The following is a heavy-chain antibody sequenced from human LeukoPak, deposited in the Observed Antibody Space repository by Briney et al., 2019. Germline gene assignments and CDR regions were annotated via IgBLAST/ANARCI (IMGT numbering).Heavy chain of an antibody. CDR3: ARDHIWAFDA. V-gene: IGHV3-23*01. CDR2: ISGSGGST. Sequence: GGSLRLSCAASGFTFSSYAMSWVRQAPGKGLEWVSAISGSGGSTYYADSVKGRFTISRDDAKNSLYLQMNSLGDEDTAVYFCARDHIWAFDAWGQGTMVTVSS. J-gene: IGHJ3*01. CDR1: GFTFSSYA.